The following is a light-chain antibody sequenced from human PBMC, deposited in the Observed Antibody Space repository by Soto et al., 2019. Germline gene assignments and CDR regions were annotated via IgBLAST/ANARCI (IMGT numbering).Light chain of an antibody. J-gene: IGKJ1*01. V-gene: IGKV1-39*01. CDR1: QSISSY. CDR2: DAS. CDR3: QQSYSTPPT. Sequence: DIQMTQSTSSLSASVGDRVTITCRASQSISSYLNWYQQKPGKAPKLLIYDASSLESGVPSRFSGRGSGTDFTLTISSLQPEDFATYYCQQSYSTPPTFGQGTKVDIK.